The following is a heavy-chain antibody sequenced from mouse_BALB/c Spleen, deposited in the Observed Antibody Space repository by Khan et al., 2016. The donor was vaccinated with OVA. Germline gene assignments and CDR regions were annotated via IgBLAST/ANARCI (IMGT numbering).Heavy chain of an antibody. CDR1: GYSITSDYA. J-gene: IGHJ2*01. CDR2: IKYSGIT. V-gene: IGHV3-2*02. D-gene: IGHD1-1*01. Sequence: EVQLQESGPGLVKPSQSLSLTCTVTGYSITSDYAWNWIRQFPGNRLEWMGYIKYSGITSYNPSLKSRISITRDTSKNQFFLQLNSVTTEDTATYYCARSVTIATVVVTDFDFWGQGTTLTVSS. CDR3: ARSVTIATVVVTDFDF.